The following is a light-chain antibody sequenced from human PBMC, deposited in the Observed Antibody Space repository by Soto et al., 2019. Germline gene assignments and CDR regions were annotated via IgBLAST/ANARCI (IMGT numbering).Light chain of an antibody. V-gene: IGLV3-21*04. J-gene: IGLJ7*01. CDR2: YDS. CDR1: NIGGKS. CDR3: QVWNSNSGHPV. Sequence: SYELTQPPSVSVAPGETAKITCEGNNIGGKSVHWYQQKPGQALVVAIYYDSDRPSGIPERFSGSNSRNTATLTIRGVEAGDEADYYCQVWNSNSGHPVFGGGTQLTVL.